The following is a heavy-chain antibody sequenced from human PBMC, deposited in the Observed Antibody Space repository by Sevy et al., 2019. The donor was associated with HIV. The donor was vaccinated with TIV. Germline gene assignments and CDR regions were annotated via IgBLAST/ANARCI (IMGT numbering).Heavy chain of an antibody. CDR2: IYSGGST. J-gene: IGHJ2*01. Sequence: GGSLRLSCAASGFTVSNNYMSWVRQAPGKGLEWVSVIYSGGSTYYSDSLKGRFTISRDNSKNSVSLQMHSLRAEDTAIYYGARDGWTSSGCYFDLWGRGSLVTVSS. CDR3: ARDGWTSSGCYFDL. CDR1: GFTVSNNY. D-gene: IGHD6-19*01. V-gene: IGHV3-53*01.